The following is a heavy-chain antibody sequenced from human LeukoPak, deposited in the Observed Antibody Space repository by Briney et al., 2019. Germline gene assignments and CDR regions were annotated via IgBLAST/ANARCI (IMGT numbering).Heavy chain of an antibody. CDR3: ARGTYSYGYGY. D-gene: IGHD5-18*01. J-gene: IGHJ4*02. Sequence: PGGSLRLSCAAPGFTFSSYWMHWVRQAPGKGLVWVSRINSDGSSTSYADSAKGRFTISRDNAKNTLYLQMNSLRAEDTAVYYCARGTYSYGYGYWGQGTLVTVSS. CDR1: GFTFSSYW. V-gene: IGHV3-74*01. CDR2: INSDGSST.